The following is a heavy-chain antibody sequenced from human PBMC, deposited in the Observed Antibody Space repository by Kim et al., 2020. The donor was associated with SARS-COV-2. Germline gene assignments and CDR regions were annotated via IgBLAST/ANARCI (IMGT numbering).Heavy chain of an antibody. J-gene: IGHJ5*02. CDR1: GGSFSGYY. V-gene: IGHV4-34*01. CDR2: INHSGST. D-gene: IGHD3-10*01. CDR3: ARGPQRRITMVRGVMGDSPWFDP. Sequence: SETLSLTCAVYGGSFSGYYWSWIRQPPGKGLEWIGEINHSGSTNYNPSLKSRVTISVDTSKNQFSLKLSSVTAADTAVYYCARGPQRRITMVRGVMGDSPWFDPWGQGTLVTVSS.